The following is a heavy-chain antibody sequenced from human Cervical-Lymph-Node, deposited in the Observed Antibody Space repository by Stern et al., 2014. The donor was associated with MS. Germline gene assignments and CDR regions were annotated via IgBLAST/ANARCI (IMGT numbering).Heavy chain of an antibody. CDR2: IYYSGST. D-gene: IGHD3/OR15-3a*01. V-gene: IGHV4-30-4*01. J-gene: IGHJ4*02. Sequence: QLQLQESGPGLVKPSQTLSLTCTVSGGSISSGDYYWSWIRQPPGKGLEWIGYIYYSGSTYYNPSLKSRVNISVDTSKNQFSLKLSSVTAADTAVYYCAREGPRTGTLVYWGQGTLVTVSS. CDR3: AREGPRTGTLVY. CDR1: GGSISSGDYY.